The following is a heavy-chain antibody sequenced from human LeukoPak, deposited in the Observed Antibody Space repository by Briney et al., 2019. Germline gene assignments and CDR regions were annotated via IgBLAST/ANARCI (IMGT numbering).Heavy chain of an antibody. V-gene: IGHV3-30-3*01. Sequence: GRSLRLSCAASGFTFSSYAMHWVRQAPGKGLEWVAVISYDGSNKYYADSVKGRFTISRDNSKNTLYLQMNSLRAEDTAVYYCARDVSSIVDLWGRGTLVTVSS. J-gene: IGHJ2*01. CDR3: ARDVSSIVDL. CDR2: ISYDGSNK. CDR1: GFTFSSYA. D-gene: IGHD3-22*01.